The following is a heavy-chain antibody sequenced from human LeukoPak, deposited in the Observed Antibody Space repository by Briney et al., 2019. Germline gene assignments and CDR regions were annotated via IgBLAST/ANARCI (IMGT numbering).Heavy chain of an antibody. CDR3: ARDYTKYWPLITDY. Sequence: ASVKVSCKASGYTFTGYYIHWVRQAPGQGLEWMGWINPDSGGTNYAQKFQGRVTMTCDTSITTAYMELSRLRSDDTAIYYCARDYTKYWPLITDYWGQGTQVTVSS. CDR2: INPDSGGT. D-gene: IGHD2-2*02. J-gene: IGHJ4*02. CDR1: GYTFTGYY. V-gene: IGHV1-2*02.